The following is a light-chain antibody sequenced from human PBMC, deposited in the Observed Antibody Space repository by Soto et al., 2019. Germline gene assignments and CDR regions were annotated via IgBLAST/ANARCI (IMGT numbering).Light chain of an antibody. CDR1: SSDVGGYNY. J-gene: IGLJ1*01. CDR2: EVN. V-gene: IGLV2-8*01. Sequence: QSALAQPPSASGSPGQSVTISCTGTSSDVGGYNYVSWYQQYPGRAPKLMIYEVNKRPSGVPDRFSGSKSGNTASLTVSGLQAEDEADYYCSPYGGSYNYVFGTGTKVTVL. CDR3: SPYGGSYNYV.